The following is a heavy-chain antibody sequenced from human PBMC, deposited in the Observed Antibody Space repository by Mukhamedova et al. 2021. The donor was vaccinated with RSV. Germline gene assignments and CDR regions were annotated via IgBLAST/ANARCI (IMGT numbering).Heavy chain of an antibody. V-gene: IGHV3-7*01. Sequence: MTWVRQAPGKGLEWVATIKQDGSEEYYVDSVKGRFTISRDNAKNSLFLQMNSLRAEDTAVYYCTRDREPAGRFFQYWGQGTLVTGS. CDR3: TRDREPAGRFFQY. D-gene: IGHD1-14*01. J-gene: IGHJ1*01. CDR2: IKQDGSEE.